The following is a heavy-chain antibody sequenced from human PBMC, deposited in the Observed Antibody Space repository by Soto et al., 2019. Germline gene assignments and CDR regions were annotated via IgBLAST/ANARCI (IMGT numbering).Heavy chain of an antibody. CDR2: IYYSGST. V-gene: IGHV4-31*03. Sequence: SETLSLTCTVSGGSISSGGYYWSWIRQHPGKGLEWIGYIYYSGSTYYNPSLKSRVTISVDTSKNQFSLKLSSVTAADTAVYYCARGGDGDNWFDPWGQGALVTVSS. J-gene: IGHJ5*02. CDR3: ARGGDGDNWFDP. CDR1: GGSISSGGYY.